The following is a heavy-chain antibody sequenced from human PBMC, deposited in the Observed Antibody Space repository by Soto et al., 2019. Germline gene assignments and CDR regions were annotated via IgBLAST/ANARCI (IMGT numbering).Heavy chain of an antibody. CDR3: ARLRGSSQAGYYGMDA. D-gene: IGHD3-16*01. CDR2: IIPILAIV. V-gene: IGHV1-69*02. CDR1: AGSFSSYT. J-gene: IGHJ6*02. Sequence: QVQLVQSGAAVKKPGSSVKVSCKASAGSFSSYTINWVRQAPGQGLEWMGRIIPILAIVNYAQKFQGRVTITADKSTSTAYMELSSLRSEDTAVYYCARLRGSSQAGYYGMDAWGQGTTVTVSS.